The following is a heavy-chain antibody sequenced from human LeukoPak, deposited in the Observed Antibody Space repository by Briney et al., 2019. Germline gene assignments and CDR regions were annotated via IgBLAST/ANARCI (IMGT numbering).Heavy chain of an antibody. CDR3: ARERWGDVDTAMGLFDY. D-gene: IGHD5-18*01. CDR2: IYYSGST. J-gene: IGHJ4*02. CDR1: GGSISSYY. V-gene: IGHV4-59*01. Sequence: TPSETLSLTCTVSGGSISSYYWSWIRQPPGKGLEWIGYIYYSGSTNYNPSLKSRVTISVDTSKNQFSLKLSPVTAADTAVYYCARERWGDVDTAMGLFDYWGQGTLVTVSS.